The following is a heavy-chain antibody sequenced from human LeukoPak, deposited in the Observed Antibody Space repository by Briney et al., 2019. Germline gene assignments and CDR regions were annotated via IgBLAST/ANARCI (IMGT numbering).Heavy chain of an antibody. CDR1: GASFADTSHF. V-gene: IGHV4-39*01. CDR3: ARQDYYGSGSYYMDV. Sequence: SETLSLTCTVSGASFADTSHFWAWIRQPPGKGLEWIGRIYSGSTNYNPSLKRRVTISVDTSKKQFSLKLSSVTAAGTAVYYCARQDYYGSGSYYMDVWGKGTTVTVSS. D-gene: IGHD3-10*01. CDR2: IYSGST. J-gene: IGHJ6*04.